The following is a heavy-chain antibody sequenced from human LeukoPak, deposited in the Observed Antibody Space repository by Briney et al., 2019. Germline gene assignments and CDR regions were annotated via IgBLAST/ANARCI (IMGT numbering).Heavy chain of an antibody. CDR3: ARTATYYSNYYFDY. CDR1: GGSISSSSYY. Sequence: SETLSLTCTVSGGSISSSSYYWGWIRQPPGKGLEWIGSIYHSGSTYYNPSLKSRVTISVDTSKNQFSLKLSSVTAADTAVYYCARTATYYSNYYFDYWGQGTLVTVSS. D-gene: IGHD3-22*01. CDR2: IYHSGST. J-gene: IGHJ4*02. V-gene: IGHV4-39*07.